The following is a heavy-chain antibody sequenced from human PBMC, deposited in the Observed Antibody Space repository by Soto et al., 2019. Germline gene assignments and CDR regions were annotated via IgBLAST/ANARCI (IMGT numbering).Heavy chain of an antibody. V-gene: IGHV1-2*02. Sequence: ASVKVSCKASGYTFTGYYMHWVRQAPGQGLEWMGWINPNSGGTNYAQKFQGRVTMTRDTSISTAYMELSRLRSDDTAVYYCAREEYSSSSSYYYGMDVWGQGTTVTVSS. J-gene: IGHJ6*02. CDR1: GYTFTGYY. CDR3: AREEYSSSSSYYYGMDV. D-gene: IGHD6-6*01. CDR2: INPNSGGT.